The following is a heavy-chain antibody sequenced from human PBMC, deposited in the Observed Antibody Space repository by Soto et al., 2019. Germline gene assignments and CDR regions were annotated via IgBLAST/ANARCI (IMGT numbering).Heavy chain of an antibody. CDR2: IKSKTDGGTT. Sequence: GGSLRLSCTASGFTFSNAWMTWVRQAPGKGLEWVGRIKSKTDGGTTDYAAPVKGRFTISRDDSKNTMYLQMNSLKTEDTAVYYCTRQTYSSSWLSYYYGMDVWGQGTTVTVSS. V-gene: IGHV3-15*01. J-gene: IGHJ6*02. CDR1: GFTFSNAW. D-gene: IGHD6-13*01. CDR3: TRQTYSSSWLSYYYGMDV.